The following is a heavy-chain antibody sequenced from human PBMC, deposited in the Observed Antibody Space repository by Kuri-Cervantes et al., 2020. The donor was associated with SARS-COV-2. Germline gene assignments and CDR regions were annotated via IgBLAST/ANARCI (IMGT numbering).Heavy chain of an antibody. D-gene: IGHD4-17*01. V-gene: IGHV4-39*01. CDR1: GGSISSSSYY. Sequence: SETLSLTCSVSGGSISSSSYYWGWIRQPPGKGLEWVGSISYSGSTYYNPSLKSRITISVDTSKNQFSLKLSSVTAADTAVYYCARRVPDDYGDYRFDPWGQGTLVTGSS. CDR2: ISYSGST. CDR3: ARRVPDDYGDYRFDP. J-gene: IGHJ5*02.